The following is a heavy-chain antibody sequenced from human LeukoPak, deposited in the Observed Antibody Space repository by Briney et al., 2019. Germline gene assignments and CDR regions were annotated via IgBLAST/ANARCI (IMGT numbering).Heavy chain of an antibody. J-gene: IGHJ4*02. CDR2: IIPIFGTA. CDR3: ARERLRFLEWSPSNFDY. D-gene: IGHD3-3*01. V-gene: IGHV1-69*06. CDR1: GGTFSSYA. Sequence: GASVKVSCKASGGTFSSYAISWVRQAPGQGLEWMGGIIPIFGTANYAQKFQGRVTITADKSTSTAYMELSSLRSEDTAVYYCARERLRFLEWSPSNFDYWGQGTLVTVSS.